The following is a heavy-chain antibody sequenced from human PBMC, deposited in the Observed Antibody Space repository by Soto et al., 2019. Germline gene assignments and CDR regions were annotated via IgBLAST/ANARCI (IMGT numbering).Heavy chain of an antibody. CDR2: IHNNGGT. D-gene: IGHD3-3*01. V-gene: IGHV4-30-4*01. J-gene: IGHJ4*02. CDR1: GASISGGDYY. CDR3: ARVGYLEWLGGFDY. Sequence: QVQLQESGPGMVKPSQTLSLTCTVSGASISGGDYYWSWIRQSPGKGLEWIGYIHNNGGTAFNPSLQSRLSMSVDTSKNQFSLKLSAVTAADTAVYYCARVGYLEWLGGFDYWGQGTLVIVSS.